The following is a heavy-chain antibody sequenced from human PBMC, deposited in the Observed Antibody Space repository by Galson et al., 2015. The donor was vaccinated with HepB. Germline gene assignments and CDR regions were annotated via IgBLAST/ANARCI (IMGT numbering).Heavy chain of an antibody. CDR1: GFTFSKYA. D-gene: IGHD3-3*01. V-gene: IGHV3-30-3*01. Sequence: SLRLSCAASGFTFSKYAIHWVRQAPGKGLEWVALVSSDGNNKYYSESVKGRFTISRDNSKNTLYLQMNSLRAEDTAVYYCAKFTGAPYDFWSGYYPSYYYYGMDVWGQGTTVTVSS. CDR3: AKFTGAPYDFWSGYYPSYYYYGMDV. J-gene: IGHJ6*02. CDR2: VSSDGNNK.